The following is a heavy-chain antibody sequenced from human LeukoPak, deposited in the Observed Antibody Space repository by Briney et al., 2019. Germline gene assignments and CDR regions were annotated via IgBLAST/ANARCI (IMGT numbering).Heavy chain of an antibody. Sequence: GESLKISCQGSGYSFTSYWIGWVRQMPGKGLEWMGIIYPGDSDTRYSPSFQGQVTISADKSITTAYLQWNSLKALDTAMYYCARRDSRRRGGSHDAFDIWGQGTMVTVSS. J-gene: IGHJ3*02. D-gene: IGHD2-15*01. CDR2: IYPGDSDT. CDR1: GYSFTSYW. V-gene: IGHV5-51*01. CDR3: ARRDSRRRGGSHDAFDI.